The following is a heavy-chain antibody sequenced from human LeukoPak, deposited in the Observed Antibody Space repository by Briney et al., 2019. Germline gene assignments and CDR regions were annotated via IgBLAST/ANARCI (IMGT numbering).Heavy chain of an antibody. V-gene: IGHV3-30*04. CDR2: ISYDGGNK. J-gene: IGHJ4*02. CDR1: GFTFSSYA. Sequence: GGSLRLSCAASGFTFSSYAMHWVRQAPGKGLEWVAVISYDGGNKYYADSVKGRFTISRDNSKNTLYLQMNSLRAEDTAVYYCARDAGYGSGSYYGGYFDYWGQGTLVTVSS. CDR3: ARDAGYGSGSYYGGYFDY. D-gene: IGHD3-10*01.